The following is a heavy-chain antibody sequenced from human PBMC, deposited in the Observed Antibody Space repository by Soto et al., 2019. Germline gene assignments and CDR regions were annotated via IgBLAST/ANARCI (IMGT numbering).Heavy chain of an antibody. J-gene: IGHJ6*02. V-gene: IGHV1-18*04. CDR1: GYTFTSYG. CDR2: ISAYNGNT. Sequence: ASVKVSCKASGYTFTSYGISWVRQAPGQGLEWMGWISAYNGNTNYAQKLQGRVTMTTDTSTSTAYMELRSLRSDGTAVYYCASGRRSSGWKHYYYYYGMDVWGQGTTVTVSS. D-gene: IGHD6-19*01. CDR3: ASGRRSSGWKHYYYYYGMDV.